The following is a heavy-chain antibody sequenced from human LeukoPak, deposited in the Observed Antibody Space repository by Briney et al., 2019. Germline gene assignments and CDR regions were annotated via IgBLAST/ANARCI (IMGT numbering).Heavy chain of an antibody. CDR1: GASISSSF. CDR3: ARHGKVKIAAAGTRYAFDI. CDR2: IYYTGST. D-gene: IGHD6-13*01. V-gene: IGHV4-59*08. J-gene: IGHJ3*02. Sequence: SETLSLTCTVSGASISSSFWTWIRQSPGQGLEWLAYIYYTGSTNLNPSLKSRLTISVDTSKNQFSLRLSSVTAADTAVYYCARHGKVKIAAAGTRYAFDIWGQGTMVTVSS.